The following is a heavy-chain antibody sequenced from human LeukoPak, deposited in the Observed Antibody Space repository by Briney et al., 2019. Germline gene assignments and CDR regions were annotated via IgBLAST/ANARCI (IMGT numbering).Heavy chain of an antibody. J-gene: IGHJ3*02. CDR1: GGSISSSSYY. V-gene: IGHV4-39*07. D-gene: IGHD3-10*01. Sequence: SETLSLTCTVSGGSISSSSYYWGWIRQPPGKGLEWIGEINRSGSTNYNPSLKSRVTISVDTSKNQFSLKLSSVTAADTAVYYCATMVRGVIWAFDIWGQGTMVTVSS. CDR2: INRSGST. CDR3: ATMVRGVIWAFDI.